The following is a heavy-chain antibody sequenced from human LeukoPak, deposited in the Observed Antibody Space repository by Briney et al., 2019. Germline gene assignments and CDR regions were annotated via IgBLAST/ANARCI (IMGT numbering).Heavy chain of an antibody. CDR2: IRSKAYGGTT. Sequence: GGSLRLSCTASGFTFGDYAMSWVRQAPGKGLDWVGFIRSKAYGGTTEYAASVKGRFTISRDDSKSIAYLQMNSLKTEDTAVYYCTRDGPAYYYDSSGYYDYWGQGTLVTVSS. CDR1: GFTFGDYA. V-gene: IGHV3-49*04. J-gene: IGHJ4*02. D-gene: IGHD3-22*01. CDR3: TRDGPAYYYDSSGYYDY.